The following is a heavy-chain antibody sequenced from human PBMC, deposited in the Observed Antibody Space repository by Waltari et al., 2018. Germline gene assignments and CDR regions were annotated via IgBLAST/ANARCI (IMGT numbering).Heavy chain of an antibody. D-gene: IGHD2-21*01. CDR3: ARVGGAHDAFDI. Sequence: QLQLQESGPGLVKPSETLSLTCTVSGGSISSSSYYWGWIRQPPGKGLEWIGSIYYSGSTYYNPSLKSRVTISVDTSKIQFSLKLSSVTAADTAVYYCARVGGAHDAFDIWGQGTMVTVSS. J-gene: IGHJ3*02. CDR1: GGSISSSSYY. CDR2: IYYSGST. V-gene: IGHV4-39*07.